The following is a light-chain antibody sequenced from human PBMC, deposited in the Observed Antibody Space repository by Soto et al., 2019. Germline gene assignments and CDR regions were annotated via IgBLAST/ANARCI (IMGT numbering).Light chain of an antibody. CDR2: RNH. CDR3: AAWDDSLSGVV. Sequence: QSVLTQPPSASRTPGQRVTISCSGSSSNLGRSYVYWYQQLPGTAPKLLMYRNHQRPSGVPDRFSGSKSGTSASLAISGLRSEDEADYYCAAWDDSLSGVVFGGGTKLTVL. J-gene: IGLJ2*01. CDR1: SSNLGRSY. V-gene: IGLV1-47*01.